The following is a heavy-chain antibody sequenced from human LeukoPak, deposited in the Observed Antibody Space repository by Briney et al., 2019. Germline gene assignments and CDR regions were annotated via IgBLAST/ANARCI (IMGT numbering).Heavy chain of an antibody. CDR2: IYSGGST. V-gene: IGHV3-53*01. J-gene: IGHJ3*02. CDR3: ARDGSPDAFDI. Sequence: GGSLRLSCAASGFTVSSNYMSWVRQAPGKGLEWVSVIYSGGSTYYADSVKGRFTISRDNSKNTLYLQMNSLRAEDTAVYYCARDGSPDAFDIWGQGTMVTVSS. D-gene: IGHD5-12*01. CDR1: GFTVSSNY.